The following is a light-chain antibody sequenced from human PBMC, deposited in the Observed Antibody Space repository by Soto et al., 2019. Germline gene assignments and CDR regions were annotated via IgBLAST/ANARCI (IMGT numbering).Light chain of an antibody. CDR3: SSYTSSNTVV. Sequence: QSALTQPASVSGSPGQSITISCTGTSSDVGSYKYVSWYQQHPGKAPKLMLYDVSNRPSGVSNRFSGSKSGNTASLTISGLQAEDEADYYCSSYTSSNTVVFGGGTKLTVL. CDR2: DVS. V-gene: IGLV2-14*03. CDR1: SSDVGSYKY. J-gene: IGLJ2*01.